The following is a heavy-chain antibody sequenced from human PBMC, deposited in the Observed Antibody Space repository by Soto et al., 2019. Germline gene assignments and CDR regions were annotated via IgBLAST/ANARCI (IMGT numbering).Heavy chain of an antibody. CDR2: ISSSSSYI. Sequence: LRLSCAASGFTFSSYSMNWVRQAPGKGLEWVSSISSSSSYIYYADSVKGRFTISRDNAKNSLYLQMNSLRAEDTAVYYCARDSMVRAPTHYYGMDVWGQGTTVTVSS. V-gene: IGHV3-21*01. CDR1: GFTFSSYS. CDR3: ARDSMVRAPTHYYGMDV. J-gene: IGHJ6*02. D-gene: IGHD3-10*01.